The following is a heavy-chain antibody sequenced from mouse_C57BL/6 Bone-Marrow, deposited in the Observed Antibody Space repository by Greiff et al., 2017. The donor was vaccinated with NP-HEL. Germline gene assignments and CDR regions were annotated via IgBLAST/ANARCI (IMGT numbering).Heavy chain of an antibody. D-gene: IGHD2-3*01. J-gene: IGHJ4*01. V-gene: IGHV5-17*01. CDR2: ISSGSSTI. CDR3: ARRWLLYYYAMDY. Sequence: DVMLVESGGGLVKPGGSLKLSCAASGFTFSDYGMHWVRQAPEKGLEWVAYISSGSSTIYYADTVKGRFTISRDNAKNTLFLQMTSLRSEDTAMYYCARRWLLYYYAMDYWGQGTSVTVSS. CDR1: GFTFSDYG.